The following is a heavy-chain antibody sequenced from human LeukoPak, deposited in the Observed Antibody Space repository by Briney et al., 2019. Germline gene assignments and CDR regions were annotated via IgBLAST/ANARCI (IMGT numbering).Heavy chain of an antibody. CDR2: ISYDGSNK. J-gene: IGHJ5*02. V-gene: IGHV3-30*03. CDR3: ARDNYDISGYYVFDP. CDR1: GFTFSSYG. Sequence: GGSLRLSCAASGFTFSSYGMHWVRQAPGKGLEWVAVISYDGSNKYYADSVKGRFTISRDNSKNTLYLQMNSLRAEDTAVYYCARDNYDISGYYVFDPWGQGTLVTVSS. D-gene: IGHD3-22*01.